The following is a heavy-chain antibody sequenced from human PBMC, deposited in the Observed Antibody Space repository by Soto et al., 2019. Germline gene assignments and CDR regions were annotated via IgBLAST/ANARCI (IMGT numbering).Heavy chain of an antibody. Sequence: EVQLLESGGGFVQPGGSLRLSCAVSGFTFSDYAMSWVRQAPGKGLQWVSAISGDGGSTYYADSVKGRFTISRDYSKSPLSLKISSLRAEDTAVYYCAKFRAWNCFDYWGQGSLVTVSS. CDR2: ISGDGGST. J-gene: IGHJ4*02. CDR3: AKFRAWNCFDY. D-gene: IGHD1-7*01. CDR1: GFTFSDYA. V-gene: IGHV3-23*01.